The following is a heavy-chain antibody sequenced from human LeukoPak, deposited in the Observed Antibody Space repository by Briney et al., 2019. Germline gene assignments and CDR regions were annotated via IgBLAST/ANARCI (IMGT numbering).Heavy chain of an antibody. CDR2: IFPSGGEI. D-gene: IGHD2-8*02. Sequence: GGSLRLSCAASGFTFSTFAMIWVRQPPGKGLEWVSSIFPSGGEIHYADSVRGRSTISRDNSKSTLSLQMNSLRAEDTAIYYCATYRQVLLPFESWGQGTLVTVSS. J-gene: IGHJ4*02. CDR1: GFTFSTFA. V-gene: IGHV3-23*01. CDR3: ATYRQVLLPFES.